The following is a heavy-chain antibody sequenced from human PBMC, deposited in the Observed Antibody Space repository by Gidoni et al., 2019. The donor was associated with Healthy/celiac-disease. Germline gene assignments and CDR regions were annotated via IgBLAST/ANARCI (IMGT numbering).Heavy chain of an antibody. D-gene: IGHD6-19*01. CDR3: ARGRYSSGLRYYYYMDV. CDR1: GGSFSGYY. V-gene: IGHV4-34*01. CDR2: INHSGST. Sequence: QVQLQQWGAGLLKPSETLSLTCAVYGGSFSGYYWSWIRQPPGKGLEWIGEINHSGSTNYNPSLKSRVTISVDTSKNQFSLKLSSVTAADTAVYYCARGRYSSGLRYYYYMDVWGKGTTVTVSS. J-gene: IGHJ6*03.